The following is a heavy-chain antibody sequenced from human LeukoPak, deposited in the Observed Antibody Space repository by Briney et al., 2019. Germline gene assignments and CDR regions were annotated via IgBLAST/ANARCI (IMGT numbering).Heavy chain of an antibody. Sequence: PQGSLRLSCAASGFTFSTYAVSWVRQAPGKGLEWVSAISGSGGSTYYADSVKGRFTISRDNSKNTLYLQMNSLRAEDTAVYYCAKDISGWYGSFAFDIWGQGTMVTVSS. V-gene: IGHV3-23*01. J-gene: IGHJ3*02. CDR3: AKDISGWYGSFAFDI. CDR2: ISGSGGST. CDR1: GFTFSTYA. D-gene: IGHD6-19*01.